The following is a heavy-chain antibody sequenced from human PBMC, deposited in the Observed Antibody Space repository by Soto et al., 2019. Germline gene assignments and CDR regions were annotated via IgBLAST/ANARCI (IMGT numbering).Heavy chain of an antibody. Sequence: QITLDESGPTVVKPAETLTLTCTFSELSRTTSGEGVGWIRQSPGKAPEWLALIYWDDDKRYSASLKSRLTITKDTSKNQVVLTMASVDPADTATYYCAHRILRSVFALVTTTAIYFDFWGQGTQVVVSS. CDR2: IYWDDDK. J-gene: IGHJ4*02. CDR3: AHRILRSVFALVTTTAIYFDF. D-gene: IGHD3-3*01. CDR1: ELSRTTSGEG. V-gene: IGHV2-5*02.